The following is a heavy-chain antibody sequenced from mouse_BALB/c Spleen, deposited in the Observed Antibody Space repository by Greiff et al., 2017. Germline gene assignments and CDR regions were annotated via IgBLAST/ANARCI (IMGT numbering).Heavy chain of an antibody. V-gene: IGHV5-6-5*01. CDR3: ARGGHYYGSSRYWYFDV. J-gene: IGHJ1*01. D-gene: IGHD1-1*01. Sequence: EVKLVESGGGLVKPGGSLKLSCAASGFTFSSYAMSWVRQTPEKRLEWVASISSGGSTYYPDSVKGRFTISRDNARNILYLQMSSLRSEDTAMYYCARGGHYYGSSRYWYFDVWGAGTTVTVSS. CDR1: GFTFSSYA. CDR2: ISSGGST.